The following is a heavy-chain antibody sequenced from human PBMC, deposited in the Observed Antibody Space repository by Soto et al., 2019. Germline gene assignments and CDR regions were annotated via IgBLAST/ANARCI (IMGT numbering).Heavy chain of an antibody. CDR1: SDY. D-gene: IGHD2-15*01. CDR3: TREDMGSPADFDY. Sequence: SDYSGWRLHANGQGLEWMGWMNPNSGNTGYAQKFQGRVTMTRNTSISTAYMELSSLRSEHMAVYSCTREDMGSPADFDYWAQ. CDR2: MNPNSGNT. J-gene: IGHJ4*01. V-gene: IGHV1-8*01.